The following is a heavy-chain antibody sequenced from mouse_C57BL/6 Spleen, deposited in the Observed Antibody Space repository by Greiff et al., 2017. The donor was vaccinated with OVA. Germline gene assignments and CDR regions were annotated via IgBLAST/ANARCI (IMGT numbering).Heavy chain of an antibody. Sequence: EVKLVESGGGLVKPGGSLKLSCAASGFTFSSYAMSWVRQTPEKRLEWVATISDGGSYTYYPDNVKGRFTISRDNAKNNLYLQMSHLKSEDTAMYYCARDSRRDYFDYWGQGTTLTVSS. CDR1: GFTFSSYA. V-gene: IGHV5-4*01. J-gene: IGHJ2*01. CDR3: ARDSRRDYFDY. CDR2: ISDGGSYT.